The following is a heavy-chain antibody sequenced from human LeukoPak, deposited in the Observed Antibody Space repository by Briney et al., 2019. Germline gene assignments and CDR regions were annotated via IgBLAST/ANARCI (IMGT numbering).Heavy chain of an antibody. V-gene: IGHV1-2*02. CDR3: ARDKEAARPDLWFDP. J-gene: IGHJ5*02. CDR2: INPNSGGT. Sequence: ASVKVSCKASGYTFTGYYMHWVRQAPGQGLEWMGLINPNSGGTNYAQKFQGGVTMTRDTSISTAYMELSRLRSDDTAVYYCARDKEAARPDLWFDPWGQGTLVTVSS. CDR1: GYTFTGYY. D-gene: IGHD6-6*01.